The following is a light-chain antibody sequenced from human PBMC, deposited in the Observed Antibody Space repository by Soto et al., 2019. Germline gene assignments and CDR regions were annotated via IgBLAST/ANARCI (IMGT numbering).Light chain of an antibody. J-gene: IGLJ1*01. Sequence: QSALTQPPSASGTPGQRVFISCSGSSSNIGGTNYAYWYQQLPGAAPKLLMHSNNLRPSGVPERISGSKSGTSATLGITGFQTGDEADYYCGSWDSSLSAYVFGTGTKVTVL. CDR2: SNN. CDR1: SSNIGGTNY. V-gene: IGLV1-47*02. CDR3: GSWDSSLSAYV.